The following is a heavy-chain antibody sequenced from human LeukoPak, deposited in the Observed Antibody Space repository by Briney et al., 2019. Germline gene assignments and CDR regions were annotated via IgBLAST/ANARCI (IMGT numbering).Heavy chain of an antibody. Sequence: ASVKVSCKASGYTFTGYYMYWVRQAPGQGLEWMGWINPNSGGTNHAQKFQGRVTMTRDTSISTAYMELSRLRSDDTAVYYCAGGEIDSGYYLDHWGQGTLVTVSS. CDR2: INPNSGGT. CDR3: AGGEIDSGYYLDH. CDR1: GYTFTGYY. D-gene: IGHD5-12*01. J-gene: IGHJ4*02. V-gene: IGHV1-2*02.